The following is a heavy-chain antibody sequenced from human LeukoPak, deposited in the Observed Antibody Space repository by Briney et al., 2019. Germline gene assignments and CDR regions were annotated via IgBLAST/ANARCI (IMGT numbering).Heavy chain of an antibody. CDR2: ISGRSYNT. V-gene: IGHV3-23*01. CDR3: AKGGYYDSNGYFRAFDY. Sequence: GSLRLSCAASGLTFSSHAMNWVRQAPGKGLEWVSAISGRSYNTYYADSVKGRFSISRDNSKNTLYLQMNSLRAEDTAVYYCAKGGYYDSNGYFRAFDYWGQGTLVIVSS. D-gene: IGHD3-22*01. CDR1: GLTFSSHA. J-gene: IGHJ4*02.